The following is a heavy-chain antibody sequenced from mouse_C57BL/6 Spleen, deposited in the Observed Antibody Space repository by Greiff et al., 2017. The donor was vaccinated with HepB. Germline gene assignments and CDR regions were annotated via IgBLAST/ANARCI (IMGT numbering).Heavy chain of an antibody. Sequence: QVQLQQPGTELVKPGASVKLSCKASGYTFTSYCMHWVKQRPGQGLEWIGNINPSNGGTNYNEKFKSKATLTVDKSSSSAYMQLSSLTSEDSAVYYCARWDYYDYDVGYWGQGTTLTVSS. CDR2: INPSNGGT. CDR1: GYTFTSYC. V-gene: IGHV1-53*01. J-gene: IGHJ2*01. D-gene: IGHD2-4*01. CDR3: ARWDYYDYDVGY.